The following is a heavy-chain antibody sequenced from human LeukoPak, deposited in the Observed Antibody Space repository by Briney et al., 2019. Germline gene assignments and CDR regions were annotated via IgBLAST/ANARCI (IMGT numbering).Heavy chain of an antibody. V-gene: IGHV3-30*18. CDR1: GFTFSSYG. J-gene: IGHJ4*02. D-gene: IGHD6-13*01. CDR3: AKSSSWTYHYLDY. CDR2: ISYDGSNK. Sequence: GRSLRLSCAASGFTFSSYGMHWVRQAPGKGLEWVAVISYDGSNKYYADSVKGRFTISRDNSMNTLSLQMNSLRAEDTALYYCAKSSSWTYHYLDYWGQGALVTVSS.